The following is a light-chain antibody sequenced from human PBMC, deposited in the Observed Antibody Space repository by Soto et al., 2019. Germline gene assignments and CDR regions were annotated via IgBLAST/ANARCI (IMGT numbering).Light chain of an antibody. CDR2: AAS. CDR3: QQANSFPRT. CDR1: QDISVW. V-gene: IGKV1D-12*01. J-gene: IGKJ3*01. Sequence: DIQMTQSPASVSASVGDRVTITCRASQDISVWLAWYQQKPGKAPKLLIYAASTLHTGIPSRFSGSGSGTDFPLTISSLQPEDFATYYCQQANSFPRTFGPGTKVDIK.